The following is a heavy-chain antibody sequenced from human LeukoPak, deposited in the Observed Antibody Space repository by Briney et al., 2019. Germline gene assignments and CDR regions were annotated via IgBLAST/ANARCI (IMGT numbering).Heavy chain of an antibody. D-gene: IGHD4-17*01. Sequence: GESPEIPCKGSGYSFTSYWIGWVRQMPGKGLEWMGIIYPGDSDTRYSPSFQGQVTISADKSISTAYLQWSSLKASDTAMYYCARVAWLYGELDALDIWGQGTMVTVSS. V-gene: IGHV5-51*01. J-gene: IGHJ3*02. CDR3: ARVAWLYGELDALDI. CDR2: IYPGDSDT. CDR1: GYSFTSYW.